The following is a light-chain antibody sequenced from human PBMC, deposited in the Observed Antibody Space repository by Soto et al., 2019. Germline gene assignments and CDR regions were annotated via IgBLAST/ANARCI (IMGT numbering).Light chain of an antibody. CDR1: SSDVGSYNF. Sequence: QSALTQPASVSGSPGQSIIISCTGTSSDVGSYNFVSWYQQHPGKAPKRMIYEVSKRPSGVSNRFSGSKSGNTASLTISGLQPEDEADYYCCSYAGNSGVFGGGTKLPVL. V-gene: IGLV2-23*02. CDR3: CSYAGNSGV. J-gene: IGLJ3*02. CDR2: EVS.